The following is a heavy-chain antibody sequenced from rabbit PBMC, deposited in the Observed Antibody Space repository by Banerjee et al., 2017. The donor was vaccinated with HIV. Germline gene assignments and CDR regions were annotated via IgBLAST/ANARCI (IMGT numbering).Heavy chain of an antibody. D-gene: IGHD1-1*01. CDR1: GFDFSSNA. CDR3: ARGPYASSSAYPNYFNL. Sequence: QSLEESGGDLVKPGASLTLTCTASGFDFSSNAMCWVRQAPGKGLEWIACISDGSTYYASWAKGRFTISTTSSTTVTLQMTSLTAADTATYFCARGPYASSSAYPNYFNLWGPGTLVTVS. J-gene: IGHJ4*01. CDR2: ISDGST. V-gene: IGHV1S40*01.